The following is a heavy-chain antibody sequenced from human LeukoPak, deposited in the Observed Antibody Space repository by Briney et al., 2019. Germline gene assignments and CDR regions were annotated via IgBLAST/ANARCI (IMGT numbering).Heavy chain of an antibody. D-gene: IGHD2-8*01. V-gene: IGHV4-34*01. Sequence: PSETLSLTCGVSGGSFSGRYWNWIRQRPGKGLEWIGDINNRGSTSYNPSLKSAVTISVDPSKNQFSLKVHSVTAADTAIYYCARDRFCSDGVCFKGTFDFWGLGTLVIVSP. CDR1: GGSFSGRY. CDR2: INNRGST. CDR3: ARDRFCSDGVCFKGTFDF. J-gene: IGHJ4*02.